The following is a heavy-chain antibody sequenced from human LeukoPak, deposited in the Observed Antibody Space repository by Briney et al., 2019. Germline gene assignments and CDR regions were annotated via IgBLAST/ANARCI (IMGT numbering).Heavy chain of an antibody. Sequence: GRSHRPSYPPSAFTFSIYCISSARHPARDWMEWLSSISSSSSYIYYADSVKGRFTISRDNAKNSLYLQMNSLRAEDTAVYYCARAEGYDKELDYWGQGTLVTVSS. D-gene: IGHD5-12*01. CDR3: ARAEGYDKELDY. CDR1: AFTFSIYC. V-gene: IGHV3-21*01. J-gene: IGHJ4*02. CDR2: ISSSSSYI.